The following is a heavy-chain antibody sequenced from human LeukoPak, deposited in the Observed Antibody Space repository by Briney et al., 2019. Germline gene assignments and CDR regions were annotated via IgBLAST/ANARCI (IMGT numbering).Heavy chain of an antibody. D-gene: IGHD2-15*01. V-gene: IGHV3-48*01. CDR1: GFTFSSHS. Sequence: PGGSLRLSCAASGFTFSSHSMNWVRQAPGKGLEWVSYISSSSSTIYYADSVKGRFTISRDNAKNSLYLRMNSLRAEDTAVYYCARAADIVVVVAALTFDYWGQGTLVTVSS. CDR2: ISSSSSTI. J-gene: IGHJ4*02. CDR3: ARAADIVVVVAALTFDY.